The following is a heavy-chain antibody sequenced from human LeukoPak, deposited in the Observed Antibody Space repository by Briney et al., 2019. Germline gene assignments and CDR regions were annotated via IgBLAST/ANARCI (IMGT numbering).Heavy chain of an antibody. Sequence: GGSLRLSCAASGFSFSSYGMHWVRQAPGKGLEWVAVIWFDGSKKYYADSVKGRFTISRDNSKNMLYLQMNSLRAEDTAVYYCAKLCTDTSCRHFAYWGQGTLVTVSS. V-gene: IGHV3-33*06. D-gene: IGHD2-2*01. J-gene: IGHJ4*02. CDR2: IWFDGSKK. CDR1: GFSFSSYG. CDR3: AKLCTDTSCRHFAY.